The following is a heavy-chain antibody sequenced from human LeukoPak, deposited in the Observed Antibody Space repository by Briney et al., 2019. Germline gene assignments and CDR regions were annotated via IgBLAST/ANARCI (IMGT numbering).Heavy chain of an antibody. J-gene: IGHJ4*02. CDR3: ARDYYDSSGTFDY. Sequence: GGSLRLSCAASGFTFSNYWMHWVRQAPGEGLVWVSRINSDGSSTSYADSVKGRFTISRDNAKNTLYLQMDSLRAEDTALYYCARDYYDSSGTFDYWGQGTLVTVSS. V-gene: IGHV3-74*01. CDR2: INSDGSST. CDR1: GFTFSNYW. D-gene: IGHD3-22*01.